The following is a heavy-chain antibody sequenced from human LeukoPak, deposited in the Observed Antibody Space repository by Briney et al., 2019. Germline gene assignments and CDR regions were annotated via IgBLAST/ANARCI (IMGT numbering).Heavy chain of an antibody. D-gene: IGHD5-18*01. CDR1: GGSFSGYY. CDR3: ARGGYSYGKADV. J-gene: IGHJ4*02. Sequence: SETLSLTCAVYGGSFSGYYWSWIRQPPGKGLEWIGEINHSGSTNYNPSLKSRVTISVDTSKNQFSLKLSSVIAADTAVYYCARGGYSYGKADVWGQGTLVTVSS. CDR2: INHSGST. V-gene: IGHV4-34*01.